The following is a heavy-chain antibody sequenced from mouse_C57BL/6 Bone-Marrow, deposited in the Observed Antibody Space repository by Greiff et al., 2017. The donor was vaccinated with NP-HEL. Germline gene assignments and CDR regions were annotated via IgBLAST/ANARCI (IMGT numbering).Heavy chain of an antibody. Sequence: VQLQQPGAELVKPGASVKLSCKASGYTFTSYWMHWVKQRPGQGLEWIGMIHPNSGSTNYNEKFKSKATLTVDKSPSTAYMQLSSLTSEDSAVYYCARTSDGYYTFFDYWGQGTTLTVSS. V-gene: IGHV1-64*01. D-gene: IGHD2-3*01. CDR1: GYTFTSYW. CDR2: IHPNSGST. J-gene: IGHJ2*01. CDR3: ARTSDGYYTFFDY.